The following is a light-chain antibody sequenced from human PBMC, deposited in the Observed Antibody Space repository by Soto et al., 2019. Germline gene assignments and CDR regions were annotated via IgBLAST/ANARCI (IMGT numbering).Light chain of an antibody. V-gene: IGLV2-14*01. J-gene: IGLJ1*01. CDR3: SSYTSSSTYA. CDR2: DVS. CDR1: SSDVGGYNY. Sequence: QSALTQPASVSGSPGQSITISCTGTSSDVGGYNYVSWYQQHPGKAPKLMIYDVSNRPSGVSNRFSGSKSGNTASLTISGLQAEDEADYYCSSYTSSSTYASGTGTKVTVL.